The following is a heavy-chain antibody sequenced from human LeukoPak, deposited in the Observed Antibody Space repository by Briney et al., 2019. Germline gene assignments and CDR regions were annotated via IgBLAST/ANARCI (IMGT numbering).Heavy chain of an antibody. Sequence: NTGGSLRLSCAASGFTFSSYSMNWVRQAPGKGLEWVSSISSSCSYIYYADSVKGRFTISRDNAKNSLYLQLNSLRAEDTAVYYCGKIGDSSGWYVDYWGQGTLVTVSS. CDR1: GFTFSSYS. CDR2: ISSSCSYI. D-gene: IGHD3-22*01. V-gene: IGHV3-21*01. J-gene: IGHJ4*02. CDR3: GKIGDSSGWYVDY.